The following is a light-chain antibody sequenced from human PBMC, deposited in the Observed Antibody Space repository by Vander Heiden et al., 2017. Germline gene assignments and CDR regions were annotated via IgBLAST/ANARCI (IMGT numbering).Light chain of an antibody. Sequence: QSVLTQPPSVSGAPGQRVIISCTGSRSNIGAGFDVHWYQQLPGAAPKLLIYGKSNRPSGVPDRFSDSKSDTSASLAITGLQAEDEADYYCQSYDSSLSAWVFGGGTKLTV. J-gene: IGLJ3*02. V-gene: IGLV1-40*01. CDR1: RSNIGAGFD. CDR3: QSYDSSLSAWV. CDR2: GKS.